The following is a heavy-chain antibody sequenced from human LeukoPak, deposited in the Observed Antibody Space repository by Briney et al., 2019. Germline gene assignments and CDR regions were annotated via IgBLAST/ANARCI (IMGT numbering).Heavy chain of an antibody. CDR2: INPNSGGT. D-gene: IGHD2-8*02. Sequence: ASVKVSCKASGYTFTGYYMHWVRQAPGQGLEWMGWINPNSGGTNYAQKFRGRVTMTRDTSISTAYMELSRLRSDDTAVYYCAADVLVVSRDAFDIWGQGTMVTVSS. J-gene: IGHJ3*02. CDR3: AADVLVVSRDAFDI. CDR1: GYTFTGYY. V-gene: IGHV1-2*02.